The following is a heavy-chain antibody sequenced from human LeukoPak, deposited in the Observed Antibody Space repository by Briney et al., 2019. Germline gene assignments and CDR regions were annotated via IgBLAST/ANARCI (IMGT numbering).Heavy chain of an antibody. D-gene: IGHD2/OR15-2a*01. J-gene: IGHJ5*02. V-gene: IGHV4-30-2*01. CDR2: IYHSGST. Sequence: PSETLSLTCAVSGGSISSGGYSWSWIRQPPGKGLEWIGYIYHSGSTYYNPSLKSRVTISVDRSKNQFSLKLSSVTAADTAVYYCATDLRVSRISYHAAWGQGTLVTVSS. CDR1: GGSISSGGYS. CDR3: ATDLRVSRISYHAA.